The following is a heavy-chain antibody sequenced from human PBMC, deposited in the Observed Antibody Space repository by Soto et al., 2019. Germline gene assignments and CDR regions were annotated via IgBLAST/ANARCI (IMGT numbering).Heavy chain of an antibody. J-gene: IGHJ4*02. CDR1: GFTFSSAW. CDR2: IKSKTDGGTT. CDR3: TTAPARWCH. Sequence: EVQLVESGGGLVKPGGSLRLSCAASGFTFSSAWVSWVRQAPGKGLEWVGRIKSKTDGGTTDYAAPVNGRFTISRDDSVDTMYLQMNSLKTEDTAVYYCTTAPARWCHWGQGTLVTVSS. V-gene: IGHV3-15*01. D-gene: IGHD2-21*01.